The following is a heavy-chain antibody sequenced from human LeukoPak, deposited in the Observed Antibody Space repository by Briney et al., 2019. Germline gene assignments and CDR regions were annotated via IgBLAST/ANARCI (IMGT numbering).Heavy chain of an antibody. CDR3: ARDRSPSARYFNY. Sequence: APVQVSCKTSRYTFTSYYMNWVRQAPGQGLEWMGMINPSGDSTSYAQKFQGRVTMTRDTSTSTVYMELNSLTSEDTALYYCARDRSPSARYFNYWGQGTLVTVSS. CDR2: INPSGDST. CDR1: RYTFTSYY. V-gene: IGHV1-46*01. D-gene: IGHD2-15*01. J-gene: IGHJ4*02.